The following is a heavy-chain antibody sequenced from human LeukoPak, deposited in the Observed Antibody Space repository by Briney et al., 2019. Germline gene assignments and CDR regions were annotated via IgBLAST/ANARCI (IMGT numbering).Heavy chain of an antibody. CDR1: GFIFSSYG. V-gene: IGHV3-30*02. J-gene: IGHJ5*02. CDR3: AKHEGAVAGTFWFDP. CDR2: IQYDGSNK. D-gene: IGHD6-19*01. Sequence: PGGSLRLSCAASGFIFSSYGMHWVRQAPGKGLEWVTFIQYDGSNKYYADSVKGRFSISRDNSKNTMYLQMNSLRAEDTAVYYCAKHEGAVAGTFWFDPWGQGTLVTVSS.